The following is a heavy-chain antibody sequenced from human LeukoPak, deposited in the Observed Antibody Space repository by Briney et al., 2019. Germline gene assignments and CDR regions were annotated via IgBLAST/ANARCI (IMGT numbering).Heavy chain of an antibody. CDR1: GFTFSSYW. CDR3: ARDFGTEYYDS. Sequence: GGSLRLSCAASGFTFSSYWMHWVRHAPGKGLVWVSRIKSDGSSTSYAGSVRGRFTISRDNAKNTLYLQMNSLRGEDTAVYYCARDFGTEYYDSWGQGTLVTVSS. J-gene: IGHJ1*01. CDR2: IKSDGSST. D-gene: IGHD3-22*01. V-gene: IGHV3-74*01.